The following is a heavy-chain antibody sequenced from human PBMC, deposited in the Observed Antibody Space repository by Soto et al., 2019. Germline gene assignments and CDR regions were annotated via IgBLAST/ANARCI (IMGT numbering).Heavy chain of an antibody. CDR3: AADATAWQQFTPSDY. CDR2: FDPEDGET. D-gene: IGHD5-12*01. V-gene: IGHV1-24*01. J-gene: IGHJ4*02. Sequence: ASVKVSCKVSGYTLTELSMHWVRQAPGKGLEWMGGFDPEDGETIYAQKFQGRVTMTEDTSTDTAYLELSSLTSDDTAVYFCAADATAWQQFTPSDYWGQGTLVTVSS. CDR1: GYTLTELS.